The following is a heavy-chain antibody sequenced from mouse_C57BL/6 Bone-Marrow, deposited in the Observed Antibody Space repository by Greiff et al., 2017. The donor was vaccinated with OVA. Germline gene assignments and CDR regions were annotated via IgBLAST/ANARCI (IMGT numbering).Heavy chain of an antibody. Sequence: VQLKQPGAELVMPGASVKLSCKASGYTFTSYWMHWVKQRPGQGLEWIGEIDPSDSYTNYNQKFKGKSTLTVAKSSRTAYMQLSSLTSEDSAVYYCARSPIYYDYDRGLAYWGQGTLVTVSA. CDR2: IDPSDSYT. V-gene: IGHV1-69*01. D-gene: IGHD2-4*01. J-gene: IGHJ3*01. CDR1: GYTFTSYW. CDR3: ARSPIYYDYDRGLAY.